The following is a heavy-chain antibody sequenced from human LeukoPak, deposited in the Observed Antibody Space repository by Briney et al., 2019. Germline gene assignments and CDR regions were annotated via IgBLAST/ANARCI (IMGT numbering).Heavy chain of an antibody. CDR2: IIPILGIA. D-gene: IGHD2-2*01. J-gene: IGHJ4*02. V-gene: IGHV1-69*04. CDR3: ARDRDIVVVPAAMSPFDY. Sequence: SVKVSCKASGGTFSSYAISWVRQAPGQGLEWMGRIIPILGIANYAQKFQGRVTITADKSTSTAYMELSSLRSEGTAVYYCARDRDIVVVPAAMSPFDYWGQGTLVTVSS. CDR1: GGTFSSYA.